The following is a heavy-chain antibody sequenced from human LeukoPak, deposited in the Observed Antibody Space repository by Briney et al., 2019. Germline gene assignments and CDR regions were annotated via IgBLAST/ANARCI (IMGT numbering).Heavy chain of an antibody. D-gene: IGHD6-13*01. V-gene: IGHV1-18*01. J-gene: IGHJ4*02. CDR3: ARYPLSYSSNWHYYFDY. CDR2: ISGSNGNT. CDR1: GYTFTSYG. Sequence: GASVKVSWKASGYTFTSYGVSWVRQAPGQGLEWMGWISGSNGNTNYAQKLQGRVTMTTDTSTSTAYMELRSLRSDDTAVYYCARYPLSYSSNWHYYFDYWGQGTLLTVSS.